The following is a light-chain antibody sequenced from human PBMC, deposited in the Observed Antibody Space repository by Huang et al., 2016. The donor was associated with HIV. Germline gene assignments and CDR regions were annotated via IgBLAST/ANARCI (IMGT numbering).Light chain of an antibody. J-gene: IGKJ4*01. CDR2: DTS. CDR1: QSVISY. Sequence: EIVLTQSPATLSLSPGERATLSCRASQSVISYLGWYQQKPGQAPRLLIYDTSNRATGIPARCSGSGSGTDFTLTISSLEPEDFGIYYCQQRSNWPLTFGGGTKVQIK. CDR3: QQRSNWPLT. V-gene: IGKV3-11*01.